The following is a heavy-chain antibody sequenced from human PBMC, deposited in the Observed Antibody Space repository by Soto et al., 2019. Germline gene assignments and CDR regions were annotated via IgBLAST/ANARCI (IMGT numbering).Heavy chain of an antibody. CDR3: ASFRITGTTRRNWFDP. Sequence: ASVKVSCKASGYTFTSYGISWVRQAPGQGLEWMGWISAYNGNTNYAQKLQGRVTMTTDTSTSTAYMELRSLGSDDTAVYYCASFRITGTTRRNWFDPWGQGTLVTVSS. D-gene: IGHD1-7*01. CDR1: GYTFTSYG. V-gene: IGHV1-18*01. CDR2: ISAYNGNT. J-gene: IGHJ5*02.